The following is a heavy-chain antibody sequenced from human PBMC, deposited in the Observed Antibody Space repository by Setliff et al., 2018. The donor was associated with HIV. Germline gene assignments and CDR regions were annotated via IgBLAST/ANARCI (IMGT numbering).Heavy chain of an antibody. Sequence: PGGSLRLSCAASGFTFSDQYMDWVRQAPGKGLEWVARSRNKANSYTIEYVASVKGRFTISRDDSKNSLYLQMDSLRVEDTARYYCASHVRGGTNYGRMYYFDYWGQGTLVTVSS. D-gene: IGHD2-8*01. V-gene: IGHV3-72*01. J-gene: IGHJ4*02. CDR1: GFTFSDQY. CDR2: SRNKANSYTI. CDR3: ASHVRGGTNYGRMYYFDY.